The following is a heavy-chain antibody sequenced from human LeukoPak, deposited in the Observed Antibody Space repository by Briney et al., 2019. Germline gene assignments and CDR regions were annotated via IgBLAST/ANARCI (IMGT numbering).Heavy chain of an antibody. V-gene: IGHV1-69*01. J-gene: IGHJ5*02. CDR1: GGTFSSYA. CDR3: ARDNYDFWSGRKLNWFDP. D-gene: IGHD3-3*01. Sequence: SVKVSCKASGGTFSSYAISWVRQAPGQGLEWMGGIIPIFGTANYAQKFQGRVTITADESTSTAYMELSSLRSEDTAVYYSARDNYDFWSGRKLNWFDPWGQGTLVTVSS. CDR2: IIPIFGTA.